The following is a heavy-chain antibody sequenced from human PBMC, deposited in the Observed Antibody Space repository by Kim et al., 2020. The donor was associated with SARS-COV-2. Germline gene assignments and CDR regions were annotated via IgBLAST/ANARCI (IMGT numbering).Heavy chain of an antibody. CDR1: GFTFSSYS. CDR2: ISSSSSTI. Sequence: GGSLRLSCAASGFTFSSYSMNWVRQAPGKGLEWVSYISSSSSTIYYADSVKGRFTISRDNAKNSLYLQMNSLRAEDTAVYYCARDERGSGVYNLYYYYGMDVWGQGTTVTVSS. D-gene: IGHD3-10*01. CDR3: ARDERGSGVYNLYYYYGMDV. V-gene: IGHV3-48*04. J-gene: IGHJ6*02.